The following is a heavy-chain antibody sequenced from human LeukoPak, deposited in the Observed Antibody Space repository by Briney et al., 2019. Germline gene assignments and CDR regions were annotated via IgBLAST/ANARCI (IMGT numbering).Heavy chain of an antibody. D-gene: IGHD3-16*02. CDR3: ASHYYDYIWGSYRPFDY. CDR2: INPNSGGT. Sequence: ASVKVSCKASGYTFTGYYMHWVRQAPGQGLEWMGWINPNSGGTNYAQRFQGRVTMTRDTSISTAYMELSRLRPDDTAVYYCASHYYDYIWGSYRPFDYWGQGTLVTVSS. J-gene: IGHJ4*02. V-gene: IGHV1-2*02. CDR1: GYTFTGYY.